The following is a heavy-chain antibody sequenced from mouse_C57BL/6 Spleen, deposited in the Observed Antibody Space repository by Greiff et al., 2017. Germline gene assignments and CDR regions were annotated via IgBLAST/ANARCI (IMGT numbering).Heavy chain of an antibody. Sequence: EVQRVESGGGLVKPGGSLKLSCAASGFTFSDYGMHWVRQAPEKGLEWVAYISSGSSTIYYADTVKGRFTISRDNAKNTLFLQMTSLRSEDTAMYYCARLITTVVATNVRYAMDYWGQGTSVTVSS. CDR3: ARLITTVVATNVRYAMDY. D-gene: IGHD1-1*01. J-gene: IGHJ4*01. V-gene: IGHV5-17*01. CDR1: GFTFSDYG. CDR2: ISSGSSTI.